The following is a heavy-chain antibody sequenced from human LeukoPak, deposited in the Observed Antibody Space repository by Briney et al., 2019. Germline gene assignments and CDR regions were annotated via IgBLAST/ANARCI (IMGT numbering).Heavy chain of an antibody. D-gene: IGHD3-10*01. J-gene: IGHJ4*02. V-gene: IGHV1-69*06. CDR3: ASFSGGSGSSSLYYFDY. Sequence: GASVKVSCKASGGTFSDYAITWVRQAPGQGLEWVGRIIPIFGTANYAQKFQGRVTITADKSTSTAYMELSSLRSEDTAVYYCASFSGGSGSSSLYYFDYWGQGTLVTVSS. CDR1: GGTFSDYA. CDR2: IIPIFGTA.